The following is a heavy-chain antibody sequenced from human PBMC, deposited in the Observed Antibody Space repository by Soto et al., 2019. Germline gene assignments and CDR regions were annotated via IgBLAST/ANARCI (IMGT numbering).Heavy chain of an antibody. CDR2: IIPIFGTA. D-gene: IGHD2-21*02. Sequence: ASVEVSCKASGGTFSSYAISWVRQAPGQGLEWMGGIIPIFGTANYAQKFQGRVTITADESTSTAYMELSSLRSEDTAVYYCARDELAYCGGDCYLHYFDYWGEGTLITVSS. J-gene: IGHJ4*02. V-gene: IGHV1-69*13. CDR1: GGTFSSYA. CDR3: ARDELAYCGGDCYLHYFDY.